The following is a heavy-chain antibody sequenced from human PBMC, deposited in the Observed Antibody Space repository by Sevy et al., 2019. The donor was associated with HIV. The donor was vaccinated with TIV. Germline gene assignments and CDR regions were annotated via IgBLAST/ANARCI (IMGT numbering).Heavy chain of an antibody. Sequence: GGSLRLSCSASEFTFSSYAMSWVRQAPGKGLEWVSSISGSGRFTYYADFVEGRFIISRDNSKNTLSVQMNSLRSEDTDVYYCAIGFCSGATCPRDYYYYGMDVWGQGTTVTVSS. CDR1: EFTFSSYA. J-gene: IGHJ6*02. D-gene: IGHD2-15*01. CDR3: AIGFCSGATCPRDYYYYGMDV. CDR2: ISGSGRFT. V-gene: IGHV3-23*01.